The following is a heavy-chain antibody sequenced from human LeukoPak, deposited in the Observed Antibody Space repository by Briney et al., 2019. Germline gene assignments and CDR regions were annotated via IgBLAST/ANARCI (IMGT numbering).Heavy chain of an antibody. CDR1: GGSFSGYY. Sequence: PSETLSLTCAVYGGSFSGYYWSWIRQPPGKGLEWIGEINHSGSTNYNPSLKSRVTISVDTSKNQFSLKLSSVTAADTAVYYCARVTIVRGVIIILFDYWGQGTLVTVSS. V-gene: IGHV4-34*01. D-gene: IGHD3-10*01. CDR3: ARVTIVRGVIIILFDY. CDR2: INHSGST. J-gene: IGHJ4*02.